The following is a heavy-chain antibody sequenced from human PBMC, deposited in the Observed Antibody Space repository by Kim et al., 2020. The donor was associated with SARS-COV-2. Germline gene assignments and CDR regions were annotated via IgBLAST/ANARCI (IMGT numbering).Heavy chain of an antibody. D-gene: IGHD3-16*01. J-gene: IGHJ3*02. Sequence: ADSVKGRFTISRDNAKNSLYLQMNSLRAEDTAVYYCARDLGLPTPGAFDIWGQGTMVTVSS. V-gene: IGHV3-21*01. CDR3: ARDLGLPTPGAFDI.